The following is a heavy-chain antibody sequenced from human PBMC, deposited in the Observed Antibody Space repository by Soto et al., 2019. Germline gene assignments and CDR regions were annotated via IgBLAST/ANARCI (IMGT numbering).Heavy chain of an antibody. CDR3: TRRGCSTTGCYFN. J-gene: IGHJ4*02. Sequence: GGSLRLSCAASGFTFSTYSMNWVRQAPGKGLVWVSRINGDGSSITYADSVKGRFTISRDNAKNTLYLQMNSLRAEDAAVYYCTRRGCSTTGCYFNWGRGTLVTVSS. CDR2: INGDGSSI. CDR1: GFTFSTYS. V-gene: IGHV3-74*03. D-gene: IGHD2-2*01.